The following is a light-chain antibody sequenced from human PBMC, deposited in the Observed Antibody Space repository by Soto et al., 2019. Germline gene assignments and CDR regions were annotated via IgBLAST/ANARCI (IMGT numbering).Light chain of an antibody. CDR1: QSLVSGGGNTY. V-gene: IGKV2-30*01. CDR2: KVS. J-gene: IGKJ1*01. CDR3: MQGTQRPPT. Sequence: DAGLTQSRLSRPVTRGQRASISCRSRQSLVSGGGNTYLNWFQPRPGQSPRRLIYKVSIRTSGVPDRFSGSGSGTDSTLKISRVEAEDVGVYYCMQGTQRPPTFGQGTKV.